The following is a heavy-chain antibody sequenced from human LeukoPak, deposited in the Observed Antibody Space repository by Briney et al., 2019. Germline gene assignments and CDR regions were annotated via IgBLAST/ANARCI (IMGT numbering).Heavy chain of an antibody. J-gene: IGHJ6*03. CDR3: ARVDSSGYYYSYYYYMDV. V-gene: IGHV1-46*01. CDR1: GYTFTSYY. D-gene: IGHD3-22*01. CDR2: INPSGGST. Sequence: ASVKVSCKASGYTFTSYYMHWVRQAPGQGLEWMGIINPSGGSTSYAQKFQGRVTMTTDTSTSTAYMELRSLRSDDTAVYYCARVDSSGYYYSYYYYMDVWGKGTTVTISS.